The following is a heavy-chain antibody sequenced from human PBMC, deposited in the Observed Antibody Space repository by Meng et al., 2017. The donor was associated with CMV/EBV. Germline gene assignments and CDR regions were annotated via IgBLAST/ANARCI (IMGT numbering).Heavy chain of an antibody. CDR1: GFTFSSYW. Sequence: GVLKISCAASGFTFSSYWMHWVRQAPGKGLEWVSYISSSGSTIYYADSVKGRFTISRDNAKNSLYLQMNSLRAEDTAVYYCARDNRKGQQLVRAFDIWGQGTMVTVSS. CDR3: ARDNRKGQQLVRAFDI. CDR2: ISSSGSTI. D-gene: IGHD6-13*01. J-gene: IGHJ3*02. V-gene: IGHV3-48*04.